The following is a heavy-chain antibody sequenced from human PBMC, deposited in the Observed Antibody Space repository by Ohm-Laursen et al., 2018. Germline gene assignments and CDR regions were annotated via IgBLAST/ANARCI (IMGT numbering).Heavy chain of an antibody. J-gene: IGHJ6*02. CDR2: ISGSGGST. Sequence: SLRLSCTASGFTFSSYAMSWVRQAPGKGLEWVSAISGSGGSTYYADSVKGRFTISRDDAKNSWYLKMNSLRVEDTAAFYCARGHYDMNLWGQGTPVTVSS. V-gene: IGHV3-23*01. CDR3: ARGHYDMNL. CDR1: GFTFSSYA.